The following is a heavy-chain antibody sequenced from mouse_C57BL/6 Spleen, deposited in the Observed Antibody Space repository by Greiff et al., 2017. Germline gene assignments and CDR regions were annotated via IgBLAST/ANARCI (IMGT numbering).Heavy chain of an antibody. Sequence: QVQLQQPGAELVRPGSSVKLSCKASGYTFTSYWMDWVKQRPGQGLEWIGNIYPSDSETHYNQKFKDKATLTVDKSSSTAYMQLSSLTSEDSAVYYCARPPYGSSYWYFDVWGTGTTVTVSS. V-gene: IGHV1-61*01. CDR3: ARPPYGSSYWYFDV. CDR1: GYTFTSYW. J-gene: IGHJ1*03. CDR2: IYPSDSET. D-gene: IGHD1-1*01.